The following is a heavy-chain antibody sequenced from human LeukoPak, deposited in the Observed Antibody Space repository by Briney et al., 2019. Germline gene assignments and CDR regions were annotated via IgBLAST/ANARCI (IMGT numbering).Heavy chain of an antibody. V-gene: IGHV5-51*01. D-gene: IGHD2-8*01. Sequence: GESLKISCKGSGYSFPTYWIAWVRQMPGKGLEWMGIIYPGDSDTRYRPSFQGQVTISADKSINTAYLQWRSLKASDTAMYYCARSSGLYARIDSWGQGTLVTVSS. CDR1: GYSFPTYW. CDR2: IYPGDSDT. J-gene: IGHJ5*01. CDR3: ARSSGLYARIDS.